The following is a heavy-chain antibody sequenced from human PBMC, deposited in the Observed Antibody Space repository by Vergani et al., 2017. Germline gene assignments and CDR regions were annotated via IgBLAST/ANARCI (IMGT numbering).Heavy chain of an antibody. J-gene: IGHJ4*02. Sequence: EVQLLESGGGLVQPGGSLRLSCAASGFTFSSYAMSWVRQAPGKGLEWVSAISGSGGSTYYADSVKGRFTISRDNSKNTLYLQMNSLIAEDTAVYYCARDSDSSYDFWSGYYRDYWGQGTLVTVSS. CDR1: GFTFSSYA. CDR2: ISGSGGST. D-gene: IGHD3-3*01. CDR3: ARDSDSSYDFWSGYYRDY. V-gene: IGHV3-23*01.